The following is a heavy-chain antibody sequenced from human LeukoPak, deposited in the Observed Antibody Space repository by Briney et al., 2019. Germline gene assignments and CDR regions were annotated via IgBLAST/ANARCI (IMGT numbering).Heavy chain of an antibody. J-gene: IGHJ4*02. Sequence: ASVKVSCKASGYTFTSYGISWVRQAPGQGLEWMGWISAYNGNTNYAQKLQGRVTMTTDTSTSTAYMELRSLRSDDTAVYHCARDDYVWGSYRIDYWGQGTLVTVSS. V-gene: IGHV1-18*01. CDR1: GYTFTSYG. CDR2: ISAYNGNT. D-gene: IGHD3-16*02. CDR3: ARDDYVWGSYRIDY.